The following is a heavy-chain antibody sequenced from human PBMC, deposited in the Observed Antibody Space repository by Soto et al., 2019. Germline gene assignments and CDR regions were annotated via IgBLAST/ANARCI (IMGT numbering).Heavy chain of an antibody. V-gene: IGHV1-3*01. CDR2: INAGNGNT. D-gene: IGHD6-13*01. CDR1: GYTFTSYA. CDR3: ARDIMAAAPDY. J-gene: IGHJ4*02. Sequence: AASVKVSCKASGYTFTSYAMHWVRQAPGQRLEWMGWINAGNGNTKYSQKFQGRVTITRDTSASTAYMELSSLRSEDTAVYYCARDIMAAAPDYWGQGTLVTVSS.